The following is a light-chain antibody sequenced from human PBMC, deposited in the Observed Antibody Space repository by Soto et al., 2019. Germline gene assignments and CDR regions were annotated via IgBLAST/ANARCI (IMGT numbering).Light chain of an antibody. CDR2: DAS. Sequence: DIQMTQSPSTLSASVGDRVTITCRASQSISSWLAWYQQKPGKATKLLIYDASSLESGVTSRFSGSGSGTEFTLTISSLQPEDFAVYYCQQYGSSRWTFGQGTKVDI. J-gene: IGKJ1*01. CDR3: QQYGSSRWT. V-gene: IGKV1-5*01. CDR1: QSISSW.